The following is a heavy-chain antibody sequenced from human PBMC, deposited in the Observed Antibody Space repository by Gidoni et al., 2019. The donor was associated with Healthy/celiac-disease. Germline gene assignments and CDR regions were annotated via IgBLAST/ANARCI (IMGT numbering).Heavy chain of an antibody. CDR3: AKEGVYSGYLFDY. CDR1: GFTFSSFA. D-gene: IGHD5-12*01. V-gene: IGHV3-23*01. CDR2: ISGSGGST. J-gene: IGHJ4*02. Sequence: EVQLLESGGGLVQPGGSLRLSCAASGFTFSSFAMSWVRQAPGKGLEWFSAISGSGGSTYYADSVKGRFTISRDNSKNTLYLQMNSLRAEDTAVYYCAKEGVYSGYLFDYWGQGTLVTVSS.